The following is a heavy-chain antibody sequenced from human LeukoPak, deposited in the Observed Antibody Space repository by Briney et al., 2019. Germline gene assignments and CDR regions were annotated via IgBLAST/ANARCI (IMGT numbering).Heavy chain of an antibody. J-gene: IGHJ2*01. CDR2: IKQDGSEK. Sequence: PGGSLRLSCAASGFTFSGYWMSWVRQAPGKGLEWVANIKQDGSEKYYVDSVKGRFTISRDNAKNSLYLQMNSLRAEDTAVYYCAKEPPQVRKQLIPERYFDLWGRGTLVTVSS. CDR1: GFTFSGYW. CDR3: AKEPPQVRKQLIPERYFDL. V-gene: IGHV3-7*01. D-gene: IGHD6-6*01.